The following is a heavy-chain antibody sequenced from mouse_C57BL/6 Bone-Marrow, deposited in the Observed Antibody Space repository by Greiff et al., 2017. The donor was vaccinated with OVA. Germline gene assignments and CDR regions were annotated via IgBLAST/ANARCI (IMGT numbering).Heavy chain of an antibody. V-gene: IGHV1-42*01. Sequence: VQLQQSGPELVKPGASVKISCKASGYSFTGYYMNWVKQSPEKSLEWIGEINPSTGGTTYNQKFKDKATLTVDKSSSTAYMQLKSLTSEDSAVYYCARSYGNYFDDWGQGTTLTVSS. J-gene: IGHJ2*01. CDR2: INPSTGGT. D-gene: IGHD2-1*01. CDR1: GYSFTGYY. CDR3: ARSYGNYFDD.